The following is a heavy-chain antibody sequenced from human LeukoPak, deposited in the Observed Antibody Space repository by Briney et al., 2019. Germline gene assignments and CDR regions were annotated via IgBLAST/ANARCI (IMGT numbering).Heavy chain of an antibody. Sequence: PGGSLRLSCVVSGFNFDNFAMHWVRQPLGKGLEWVAVISHDGRTKYYADSMKGRITISRDNSKNTLYLQMNSLRAEDTAVFYCAKDRSGSYSQGLDYWGQGTLVTVSS. CDR3: AKDRSGSYSQGLDY. CDR2: ISHDGRTK. CDR1: GFNFDNFA. V-gene: IGHV3-30*04. D-gene: IGHD1-26*01. J-gene: IGHJ4*02.